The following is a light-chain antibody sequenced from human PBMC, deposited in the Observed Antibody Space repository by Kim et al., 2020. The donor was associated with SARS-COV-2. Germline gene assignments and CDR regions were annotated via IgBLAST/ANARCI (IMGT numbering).Light chain of an antibody. CDR3: QQYGSSPYT. CDR2: GAS. Sequence: LSPGERAPPSCRASQSVSISYFAWYQQKPGQAPWLLIYGASSRATGIPDRFSGSGSGTDFPLTISRLEPEDFAVYYCQQYGSSPYTFGQGTKLEI. V-gene: IGKV3-20*01. J-gene: IGKJ2*01. CDR1: QSVSISY.